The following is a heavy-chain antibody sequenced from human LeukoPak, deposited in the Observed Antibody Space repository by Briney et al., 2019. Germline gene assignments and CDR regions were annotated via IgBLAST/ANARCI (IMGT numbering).Heavy chain of an antibody. V-gene: IGHV4-59*08. CDR2: IYYSGST. J-gene: IGHJ3*02. CDR1: GGSISSYY. CDR3: ARCLLDIVVVVAATPLDAFDI. D-gene: IGHD2-15*01. Sequence: PSETLSLTCTVSGGSISSYYWSWIRQPPGKGLEWIGYIYYSGSTNYNPSLKSRVTISVDTSKNQFSLKLSSVTAADTAVYYCARCLLDIVVVVAATPLDAFDIWGQGTMLTVSS.